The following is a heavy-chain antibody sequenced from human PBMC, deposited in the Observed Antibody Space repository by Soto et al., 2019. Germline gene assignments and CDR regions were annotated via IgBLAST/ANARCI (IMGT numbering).Heavy chain of an antibody. Sequence: PSETLSLTCTVSGGSISSGGYYWSWIRQHPGKGLEWIGYIYYSGSTYYNPSLKSRVTISVDTSKNQFSLKLSSVTAADTAVYYCARAHCSGGSCPNWFDPWGQGTLVTVSS. CDR1: GGSISSGGYY. CDR2: IYYSGST. D-gene: IGHD2-15*01. V-gene: IGHV4-31*03. J-gene: IGHJ5*02. CDR3: ARAHCSGGSCPNWFDP.